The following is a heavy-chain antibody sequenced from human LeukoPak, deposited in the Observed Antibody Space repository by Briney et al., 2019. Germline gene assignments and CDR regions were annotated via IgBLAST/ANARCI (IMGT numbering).Heavy chain of an antibody. CDR1: GFTVSSSY. D-gene: IGHD2-2*01. V-gene: IGHV3-53*01. Sequence: AGGSLRLSCAASGFTVSSSYMSWVRQAPGKGLEWVSVIYSGGSTYYADSVKGRFTISRDNSKNSLYLQMNSLRAEDTAVYYCAKSPEGVRNYWGQGTLVTVSS. J-gene: IGHJ4*02. CDR3: AKSPEGVRNY. CDR2: IYSGGST.